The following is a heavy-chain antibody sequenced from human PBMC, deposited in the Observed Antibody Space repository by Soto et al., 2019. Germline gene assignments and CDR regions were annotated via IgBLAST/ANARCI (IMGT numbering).Heavy chain of an antibody. CDR1: GGSISSYY. V-gene: IGHV4-59*01. D-gene: IGHD1-1*01. Sequence: SETLSLTCTVSGGSISSYYWSWIRQPPGKGLEWIGYIYYSGSTNYNPSLKSRVTISVDTSKNQFSLKLSSVTAADTAVYYCARDASETHDLSYYYYMDVWGKGTTVTVSS. CDR2: IYYSGST. CDR3: ARDASETHDLSYYYYMDV. J-gene: IGHJ6*03.